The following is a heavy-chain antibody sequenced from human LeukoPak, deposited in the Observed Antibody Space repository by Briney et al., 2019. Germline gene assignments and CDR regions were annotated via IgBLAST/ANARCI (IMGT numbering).Heavy chain of an antibody. V-gene: IGHV4-59*01. CDR3: ARDLALIRDQLWLRRGAAFDI. J-gene: IGHJ3*02. CDR2: IYYSGST. Sequence: PSETLSLTCTVSGGSISSYYWSWIRQPPGKGLEWIGYIYYSGSTNHNPSLKSRVTISVDTSKNQFSLKLSSVTAADTAVYYCARDLALIRDQLWLRRGAAFDIWGQGTMVTVSS. D-gene: IGHD5-18*01. CDR1: GGSISSYY.